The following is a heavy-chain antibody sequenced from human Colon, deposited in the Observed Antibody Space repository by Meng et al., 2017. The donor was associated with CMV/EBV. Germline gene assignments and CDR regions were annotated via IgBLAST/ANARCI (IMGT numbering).Heavy chain of an antibody. V-gene: IGHV4-34*01. CDR1: GSFSNFY. D-gene: IGHD3-10*01. CDR3: ARWGFVRGNGDFVRSFDP. CDR2: INQSGDT. Sequence: GSFSNFYWNGVRQAPGKGLEWIGEINQSGDTKYNPSLGGRVSISIDTSKNQFSLTLSSVTAADTAVYYCARWGFVRGNGDFVRSFDPWGQGTLVTVSS. J-gene: IGHJ5*02.